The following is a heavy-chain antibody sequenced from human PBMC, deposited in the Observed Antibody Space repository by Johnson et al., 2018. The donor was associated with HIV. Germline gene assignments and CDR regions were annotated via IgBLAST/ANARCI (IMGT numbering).Heavy chain of an antibody. Sequence: VHLVESGGGLVKPGGSLRLSCAASGFTFSDAWMNWVRQAPGKGLEWVGRVKSKTDGGTTDYAAPVKGRFTISRDASKNTLYLQMSSLKTEDTAVYYCTTGLYWNDAFDIWGQGTMVTVSS. V-gene: IGHV3-15*01. CDR2: VKSKTDGGTT. D-gene: IGHD1-1*01. CDR3: TTGLYWNDAFDI. CDR1: GFTFSDAW. J-gene: IGHJ3*02.